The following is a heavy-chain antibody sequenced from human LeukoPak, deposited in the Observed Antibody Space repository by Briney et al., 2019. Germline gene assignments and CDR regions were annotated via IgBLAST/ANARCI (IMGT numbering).Heavy chain of an antibody. CDR3: TRAVAGHPD. Sequence: SETLALTCAVSGVPFSNYYWSWVRQSPRQGLEWIGEINHSGYTNYNPSLKSRVTMSIDTSKNQFSMKLTSVTAADAGVYYCTRAVAGHPDWGQGTLVTVSS. V-gene: IGHV4-34*01. D-gene: IGHD6-19*01. J-gene: IGHJ4*02. CDR2: INHSGYT. CDR1: GVPFSNYY.